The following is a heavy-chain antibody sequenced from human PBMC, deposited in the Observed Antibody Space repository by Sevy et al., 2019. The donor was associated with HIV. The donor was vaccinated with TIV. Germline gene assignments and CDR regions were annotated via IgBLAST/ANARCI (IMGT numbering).Heavy chain of an antibody. Sequence: ASVKVSCKASGYTFTGYYIHWVRQAPGQGLEWMGRINPNSGGTNYAQKFQGRVTMTRDTSISTAYMELSRLRSDDTAVYYCARVDYGDYEVDYWGQGTLVTVSS. CDR2: INPNSGGT. V-gene: IGHV1-2*06. CDR1: GYTFTGYY. D-gene: IGHD4-17*01. J-gene: IGHJ4*02. CDR3: ARVDYGDYEVDY.